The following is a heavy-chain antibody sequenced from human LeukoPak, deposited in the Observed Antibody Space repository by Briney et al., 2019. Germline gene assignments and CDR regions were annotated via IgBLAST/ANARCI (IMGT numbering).Heavy chain of an antibody. CDR2: INHSGST. CDR3: ARDNSSWYGDYFDY. J-gene: IGHJ4*02. D-gene: IGHD6-13*01. CDR1: GGSFSGYY. V-gene: IGHV4-34*01. Sequence: PSETLSLTCAVYGGSFSGYYWSWIRQPPGKGLEWIGEINHSGSTNYNPSLKSRVTISVDTSKNQFSLKLSSVTAADTAVYYCARDNSSWYGDYFDYWGQGTLVTVSS.